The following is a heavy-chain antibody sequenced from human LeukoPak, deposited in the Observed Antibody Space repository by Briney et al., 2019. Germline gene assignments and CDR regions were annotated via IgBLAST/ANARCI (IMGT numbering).Heavy chain of an antibody. CDR1: GFTFSSYA. J-gene: IGHJ4*02. CDR2: IRYNIENT. D-gene: IGHD3-9*01. V-gene: IGHV3-23*01. CDR3: SKASTRDTGYYFDS. Sequence: PGGSLRLSCGASGFTFSSYAMAWVRQAAGKGLEWVSSIRYNIENTHYADAVQGRFTISRDNSKNTLYLQVNSLKADGTARYYRSKASTRDTGYYFDSWGQGTLVSVSS.